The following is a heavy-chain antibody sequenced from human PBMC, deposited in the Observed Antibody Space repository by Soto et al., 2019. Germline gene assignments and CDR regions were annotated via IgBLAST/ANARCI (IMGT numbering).Heavy chain of an antibody. CDR3: ARQAAPYNWFDP. Sequence: GESLKISCKGSGYNFAAYSIGWVRQMPGKGLEWMGLIYPGDSDTRYSPSFQGQVTISVDKSISIAYLQWSSLKASDTAMYYRARQAAPYNWFDPWGQGTLVTVSS. CDR1: GYNFAAYS. J-gene: IGHJ5*02. CDR2: IYPGDSDT. V-gene: IGHV5-51*01. D-gene: IGHD6-13*01.